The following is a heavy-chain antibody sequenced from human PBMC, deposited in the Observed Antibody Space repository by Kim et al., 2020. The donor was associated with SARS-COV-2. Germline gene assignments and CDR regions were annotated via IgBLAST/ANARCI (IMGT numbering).Heavy chain of an antibody. J-gene: IGHJ4*02. CDR1: GGTFNSYT. V-gene: IGHV1-69*08. Sequence: SVKVSCKASGGTFNSYTLSWVRQAPGKGLEWMGRIVPMLDKTDYAQKFQGRFTITADESTSTVFMELSSLRSEDTAIYYCARVASLLGEDYWGQVTLVT. D-gene: IGHD3-16*01. CDR2: IVPMLDKT. CDR3: ARVASLLGEDY.